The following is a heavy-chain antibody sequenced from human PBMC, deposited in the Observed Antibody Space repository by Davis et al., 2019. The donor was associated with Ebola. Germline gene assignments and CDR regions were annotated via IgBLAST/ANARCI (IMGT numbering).Heavy chain of an antibody. J-gene: IGHJ1*01. CDR3: ARGIASIQH. CDR2: INHSGRT. Sequence: PGGSLRFSCTVSGGSISSSSYYWSGIRQPPGKGLEWIGEINHSGRTNYKPSLKSRVTISVDTSKNQFSLKLSSVTAADTAVYYCARGIASIQHWGQGTLVTVSS. V-gene: IGHV4-39*07. CDR1: GGSISSSSYY. D-gene: IGHD6-13*01.